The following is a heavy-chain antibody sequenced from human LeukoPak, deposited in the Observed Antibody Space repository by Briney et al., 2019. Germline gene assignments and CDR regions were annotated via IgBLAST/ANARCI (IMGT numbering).Heavy chain of an antibody. CDR1: GVSISSGSYY. CDR3: ARDQFWDCSSASCYFHY. V-gene: IGHV4-61*09. D-gene: IGHD2-2*01. Sequence: PSQTLSLTCTVSGVSISSGSYYWSWIRQPAGKGLEWIGHIYTSGSTNYNPSLKSRVTISVDTSQNQFSLKLSSVTAADTAVYYCARDQFWDCSSASCYFHYWGQGTLVTVSS. J-gene: IGHJ4*02. CDR2: IYTSGST.